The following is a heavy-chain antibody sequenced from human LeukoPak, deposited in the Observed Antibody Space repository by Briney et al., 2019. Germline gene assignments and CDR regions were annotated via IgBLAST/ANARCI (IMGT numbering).Heavy chain of an antibody. CDR1: GDSIISSNW. J-gene: IGHJ4*02. CDR3: ARPFSRYCGGDCYPDY. V-gene: IGHV4-4*02. CDR2: INHSGST. D-gene: IGHD2-21*02. Sequence: SETLSLTCAVSGDSIISSNWWSWVRQPPGKGLEWIGEINHSGSTNYNPSLKSRVTISVDTSKNQFSLKLSSVTAADTAVYYCARPFSRYCGGDCYPDYWGQGTLVTVSS.